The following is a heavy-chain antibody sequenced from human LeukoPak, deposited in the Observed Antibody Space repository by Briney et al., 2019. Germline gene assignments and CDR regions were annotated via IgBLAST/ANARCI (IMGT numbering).Heavy chain of an antibody. CDR2: IYYSGAT. Sequence: PSEPLSLTCTVSGGSISSTNYYWGWIRRPPGKGLEWIGSIYYSGATFYNPSLRSRVTISVDTSNNQFSLNVSSVTAADTAVYFCARLVPFSGWLYYFDSWGQGILVTVS. CDR1: GGSISSTNYY. CDR3: ARLVPFSGWLYYFDS. J-gene: IGHJ4*02. V-gene: IGHV4-39*01. D-gene: IGHD6-19*01.